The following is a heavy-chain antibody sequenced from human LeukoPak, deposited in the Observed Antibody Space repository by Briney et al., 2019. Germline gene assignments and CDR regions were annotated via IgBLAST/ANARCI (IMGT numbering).Heavy chain of an antibody. V-gene: IGHV4-30-4*01. D-gene: IGHD2-2*01. CDR3: ARVPYPICACLDS. CDR1: GVSISGGDYY. CDR2: IYYSGGT. J-gene: IGHJ4*02. Sequence: PSETLSLTCTVTGVSISGGDYYWSWIRQPPGKGLEWIGYIYYSGGTSYNPSLKSRVTISVDASSNHFSLNLSSVTAADTAVYYCARVPYPICACLDSWGQGTLVTVSS.